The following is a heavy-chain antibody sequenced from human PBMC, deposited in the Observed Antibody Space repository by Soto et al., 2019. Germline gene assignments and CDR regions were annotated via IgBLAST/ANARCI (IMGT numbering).Heavy chain of an antibody. D-gene: IGHD4-17*01. CDR1: GGSVSSGSYY. CDR2: IAYSGST. CDR3: ASDYGGNSYAFDI. J-gene: IGHJ3*02. V-gene: IGHV4-61*01. Sequence: QVQLQESGPGLVKPSETLSLTCTVSGGSVSSGSYYWSWIRQPPGKGLGWIGYIAYSGSTNYNPSLKRRVTISADTSKSQVSLKLSSVTAADTAVYYCASDYGGNSYAFDIWGQGTMVTVSS.